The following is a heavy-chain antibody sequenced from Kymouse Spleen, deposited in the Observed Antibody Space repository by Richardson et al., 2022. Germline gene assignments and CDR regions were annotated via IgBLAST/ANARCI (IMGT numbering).Heavy chain of an antibody. Sequence: QLQLQESGPGLVKPSETLSLTCTVSGGSISSSSYYWGWIRQPPGKGLEWIGSIYYSGSTYYNPSLKSRVTISVDTSKNQFSLKLSSVTAADTAVYYCASLLTGTTFNWFDPWGQGTLVTVSS. CDR3: ASLLTGTTFNWFDP. V-gene: IGHV4-39*01. CDR1: GGSISSSSYY. CDR2: IYYSGST. J-gene: IGHJ5*02. D-gene: IGHD1-7*01.